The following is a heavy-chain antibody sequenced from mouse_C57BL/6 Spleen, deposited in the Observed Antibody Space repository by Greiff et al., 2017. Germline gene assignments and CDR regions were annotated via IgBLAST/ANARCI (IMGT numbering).Heavy chain of an antibody. CDR2: FHPYNDDT. CDR3: ASGSYYGSSYGYYAMDY. D-gene: IGHD1-1*01. V-gene: IGHV1-47*01. J-gene: IGHJ4*01. Sequence: VQLVESGAELVKPGASVKMSCKASGYTFTTYPIEWMKQNHGKSLEWIGNFHPYNDDTKYNEKFKGKATLTVEKSSSTVYLELSRLTSDDSAVYYCASGSYYGSSYGYYAMDYWGQGTSVTVSS. CDR1: GYTFTTYP.